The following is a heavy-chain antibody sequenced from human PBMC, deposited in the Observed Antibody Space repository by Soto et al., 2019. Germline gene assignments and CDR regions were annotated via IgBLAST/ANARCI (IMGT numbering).Heavy chain of an antibody. J-gene: IGHJ6*02. CDR3: ARIRTLFGGITAYYGMDV. D-gene: IGHD3-3*01. Sequence: SGPTLVNPTETLTLTCTVSGFSLSNARMGVSWIRQPPGKALEWLAHIFSNDEKSYSTSLKSRLTISKDTSISQVVLTMTKMDPVDTGTYYCARIRTLFGGITAYYGMDVWGRGTTVTVSS. CDR2: IFSNDEK. CDR1: GFSLSNARMG. V-gene: IGHV2-26*01.